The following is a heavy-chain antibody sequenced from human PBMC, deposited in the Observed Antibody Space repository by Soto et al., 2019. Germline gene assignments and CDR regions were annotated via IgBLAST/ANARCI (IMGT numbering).Heavy chain of an antibody. Sequence: EVQLLESGGGLVQPGGSLRLSCAASGFTFSSNAMSWVRQAPGKGLEWVSAISGTTANTYYADSVKGRFTISRDNSKNTLYLQMSSLRAEDTALYYCARSLRGVIIDFDSWGQGTLVTVSS. CDR1: GFTFSSNA. D-gene: IGHD3-10*01. V-gene: IGHV3-23*01. CDR3: ARSLRGVIIDFDS. CDR2: ISGTTANT. J-gene: IGHJ4*02.